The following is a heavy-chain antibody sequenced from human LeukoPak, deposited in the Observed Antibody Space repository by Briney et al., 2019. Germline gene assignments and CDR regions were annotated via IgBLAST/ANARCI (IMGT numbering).Heavy chain of an antibody. V-gene: IGHV1-2*02. J-gene: IGHJ5*02. CDR3: ARAYEYGWFDP. CDR2: INPKTGDR. Sequence: ASVKVSCKASGYTFTGHYLHWVRQAPGQGLEWMGWINPKTGDRTYAQKFQGRVTMTWDTTISTAYMELSSLRSDDTAMHYCARAYEYGWFDPWGQGTQVTVSS. CDR1: GYTFTGHY. D-gene: IGHD4/OR15-4a*01.